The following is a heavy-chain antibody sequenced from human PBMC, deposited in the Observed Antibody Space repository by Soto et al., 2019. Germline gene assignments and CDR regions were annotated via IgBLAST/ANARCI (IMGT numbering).Heavy chain of an antibody. V-gene: IGHV3-13*01. CDR3: ARDWYYGSGTYNYYGMDV. CDR2: IGPAGDT. Sequence: GGSLRLSCAASGFMFSSYDMQWVRQGPGKGLEWVSGIGPAGDTYYAGSVKGRFTISRENAKNSLYLQMTSLRAEDTAVYYCARDWYYGSGTYNYYGMDVWGQGTTVTVSS. CDR1: GFMFSSYD. J-gene: IGHJ6*02. D-gene: IGHD3-10*01.